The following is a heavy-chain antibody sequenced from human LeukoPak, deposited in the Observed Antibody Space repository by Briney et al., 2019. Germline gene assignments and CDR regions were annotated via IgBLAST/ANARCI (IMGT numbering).Heavy chain of an antibody. CDR3: ARALDSSYDWYFDL. Sequence: GGSLRLSCKASGFTLSSYWMDWVRQAPGKGLEWVANINQDGTEKNYVESVKGRFTISRDNAKNSLYLQMNSLRAEDTAVYYCARALDSSYDWYFDLWGRGTLVTVSS. CDR2: INQDGTEK. D-gene: IGHD5-12*01. V-gene: IGHV3-7*01. J-gene: IGHJ2*01. CDR1: GFTLSSYW.